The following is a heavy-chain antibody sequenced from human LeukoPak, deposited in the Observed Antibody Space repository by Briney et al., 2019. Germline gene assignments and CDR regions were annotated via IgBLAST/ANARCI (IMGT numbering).Heavy chain of an antibody. CDR2: IYPGDSDT. Sequence: GESLKISCKGSGYSFTSYWIGWVRQMPGKGLEWMGIIYPGDSDTRCSPSLQGQVTISADKSISTAYLQWSSLKASDTAMYYCARRLGYCSSTSCYKYYFDYWGQGTLVTVSS. V-gene: IGHV5-51*01. D-gene: IGHD2-2*02. CDR1: GYSFTSYW. J-gene: IGHJ4*02. CDR3: ARRLGYCSSTSCYKYYFDY.